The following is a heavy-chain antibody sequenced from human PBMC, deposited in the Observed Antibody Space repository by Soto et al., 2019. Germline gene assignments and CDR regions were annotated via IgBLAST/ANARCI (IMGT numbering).Heavy chain of an antibody. J-gene: IGHJ6*03. CDR1: GGSFSGYY. CDR2: INHSGST. D-gene: IGHD1-1*01. Sequence: SETLSLTCAVYGGSFSGYYWSWIRQPPGKGLEWIGEINHSGSTNYNPSLKSRVTISVDTSKNQFSLKLSTVTAADTAVYYCARGPHDPYISYYYYYMDVWGKGTTVTVSS. V-gene: IGHV4-34*01. CDR3: ARGPHDPYISYYYYYMDV.